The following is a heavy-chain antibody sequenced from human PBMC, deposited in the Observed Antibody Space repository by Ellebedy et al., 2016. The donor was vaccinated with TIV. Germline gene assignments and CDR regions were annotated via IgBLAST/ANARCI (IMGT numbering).Heavy chain of an antibody. CDR3: ARDLYSGSYTTGRYDAFDI. D-gene: IGHD1-26*01. CDR2: ISSSSSYI. J-gene: IGHJ3*02. CDR1: GFTFSSYS. V-gene: IGHV3-21*01. Sequence: GESLKISCAASGFTFSSYSMNWVRQAPGKGLEWVSSISSSSSYIYYADSVKGRFTISRDNAKNSLYLQMNSLRAEDTAVYYCARDLYSGSYTTGRYDAFDIWGQGTMVTVSS.